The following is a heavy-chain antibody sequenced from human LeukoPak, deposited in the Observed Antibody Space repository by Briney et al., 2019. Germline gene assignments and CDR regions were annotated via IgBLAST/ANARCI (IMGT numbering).Heavy chain of an antibody. V-gene: IGHV4-30-4*01. J-gene: IGHJ5*02. CDR1: GGSISSGDYY. CDR3: ARTYYDYVWGSYWFDP. CDR2: IYYSGST. Sequence: SQTLSLTCTVSGGSISSGDYYWSWIRQPPGKGLEWIGYIYYSGSTYYNPSLKSRVTISIDTSKNQFSLKLSSVTAADTAVYYCARTYYDYVWGSYWFDPWGQGTLVTVSS. D-gene: IGHD3-16*01.